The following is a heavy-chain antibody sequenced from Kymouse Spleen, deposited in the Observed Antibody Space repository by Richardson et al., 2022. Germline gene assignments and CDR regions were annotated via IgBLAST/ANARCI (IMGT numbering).Heavy chain of an antibody. CDR1: GGSISSSSYY. J-gene: IGHJ6*02. CDR3: ARVRITMVRGVTYYGMDV. V-gene: IGHV4-39*01. Sequence: QLQLQESGPGLVKPSETLSLTCTVSGGSISSSSYYWGWIRQPPGKGLEWIGSIYYSGSTYYNPSLKSRVTISVDTSKNQFSLKLSSVTAADTAVYYCARVRITMVRGVTYYGMDVWGQGTTVTVSS. CDR2: IYYSGST. D-gene: IGHD3-10*01.